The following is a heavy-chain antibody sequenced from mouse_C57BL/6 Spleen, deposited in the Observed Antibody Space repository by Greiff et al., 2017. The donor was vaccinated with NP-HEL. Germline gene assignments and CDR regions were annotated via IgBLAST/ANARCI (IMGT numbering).Heavy chain of an antibody. J-gene: IGHJ4*01. CDR2: IRNKANNHAT. V-gene: IGHV6-6*01. CDR3: TRPGWLPHYYAMDY. Sequence: DVMLVESGGGLVQPGGSMKLSCAASGFTFSDAWMDWVRQSPEKGLEWVAEIRNKANNHATYYAESVKGRFTISRDDSKSSVYLQMNSLRAEDTGIYYCTRPGWLPHYYAMDYWGQGTSVTVSS. D-gene: IGHD2-3*01. CDR1: GFTFSDAW.